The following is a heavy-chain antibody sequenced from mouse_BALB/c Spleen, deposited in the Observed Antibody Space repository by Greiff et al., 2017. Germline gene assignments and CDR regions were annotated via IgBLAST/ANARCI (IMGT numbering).Heavy chain of an antibody. CDR3: ARAGRGAMDY. CDR2: IWRGGST. J-gene: IGHJ4*01. Sequence: QVQLQQSGPSLVQPSQSLSITCTVSGFSLTSYGVHWVRQSPGKGLEWLGVIWRGGSTDYNAAFMSRLSITKDNSKSQVFLKMNSLQTDDTAMYYCARAGRGAMDYWGQGTSVTVSS. V-gene: IGHV2-5-1*01. CDR1: GFSLTSYG. D-gene: IGHD4-1*01.